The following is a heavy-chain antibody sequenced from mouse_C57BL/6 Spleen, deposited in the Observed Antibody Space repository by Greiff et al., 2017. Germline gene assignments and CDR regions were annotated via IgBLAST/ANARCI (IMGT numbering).Heavy chain of an antibody. CDR3: ARETYYGSSLYYFDY. D-gene: IGHD1-1*01. V-gene: IGHV1-22*01. J-gene: IGHJ2*01. Sequence: VQLKESGPELVKPGASVKMSCKASGYTFTDYNMHWVKQSHGKSLEWIGYINPNNGGTSYNQKFKGKATLTVNKSSSTAYMELRSLTSEDSAVXYCARETYYGSSLYYFDYWGQGTTLTVSS. CDR2: INPNNGGT. CDR1: GYTFTDYN.